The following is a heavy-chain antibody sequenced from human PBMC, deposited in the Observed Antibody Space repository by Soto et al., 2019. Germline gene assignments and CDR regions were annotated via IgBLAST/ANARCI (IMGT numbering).Heavy chain of an antibody. CDR3: ARRLAVADYYGMEV. Sequence: QVQLVQSGPEVKKPGSSVKVSCKVSGGTFSNDVINWVRHVPGQGLEWMAKINPILGITNSAQKFQGRATLTADKSTNTAYMELSSLESKDTAVYYCARRLAVADYYGMEVWGQGTRVTVSS. V-gene: IGHV1-69*02. D-gene: IGHD6-19*01. CDR1: GGTFSNDV. J-gene: IGHJ6*02. CDR2: INPILGIT.